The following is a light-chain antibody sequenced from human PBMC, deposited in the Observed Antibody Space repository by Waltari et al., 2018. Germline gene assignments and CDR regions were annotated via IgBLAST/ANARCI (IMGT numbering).Light chain of an antibody. V-gene: IGLV2-14*01. J-gene: IGLJ1*01. CDR3: SSYTTSSAPGV. Sequence: QSALTQPASVSGSPGQSITISCSGTDSDVGAYAFVSWYQQHPGKAPHLIIYEVSNRPSGISNRFSASKSGNTASRTISGLQAEDEADYYCSSYTTSSAPGVFGTGTRVTVL. CDR1: DSDVGAYAF. CDR2: EVS.